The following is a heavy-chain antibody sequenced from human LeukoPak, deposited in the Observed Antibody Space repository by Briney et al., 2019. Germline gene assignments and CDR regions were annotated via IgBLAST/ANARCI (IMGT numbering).Heavy chain of an antibody. J-gene: IGHJ4*02. CDR2: INPNSGGT. CDR1: GYTFTGYY. V-gene: IGHV1-2*02. D-gene: IGHD6-13*01. Sequence: VSVKVSCKASGYTFTGYYMHWVRQAPGQGLEWMGWINPNSGGTNYAQKFQGRVTMTRDTSISTAYMELSRLRSDDTAVYYCARAHQFPGYSSSWGQGTLVTVSS. CDR3: ARAHQFPGYSSS.